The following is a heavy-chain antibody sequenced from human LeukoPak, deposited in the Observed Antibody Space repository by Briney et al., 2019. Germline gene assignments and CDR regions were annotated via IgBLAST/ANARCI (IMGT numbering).Heavy chain of an antibody. Sequence: GGSLRLSCAASGFTFSSYAMHWVRQAPGKGLEWVAVISYDGSNKYYADSVKGRFTISRDNSKNTLYLQMNSLRAEDTAVYYCAREGYCGGDCYSNYFDYWGQGTLVTVSS. D-gene: IGHD2-21*02. V-gene: IGHV3-30-3*01. CDR1: GFTFSSYA. CDR2: ISYDGSNK. CDR3: AREGYCGGDCYSNYFDY. J-gene: IGHJ4*02.